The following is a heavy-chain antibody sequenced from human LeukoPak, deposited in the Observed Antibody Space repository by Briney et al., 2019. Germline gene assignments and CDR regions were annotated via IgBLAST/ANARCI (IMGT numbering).Heavy chain of an antibody. CDR1: GYTFTSYY. CDR2: INPSGGST. V-gene: IGHV1-46*01. J-gene: IGHJ6*03. CDR3: ARAIIAAATARGYYYYYYMAV. D-gene: IGHD6-13*01. Sequence: ASVKVSCKASGYTFTSYYMHWVRQAPGQGLEWMGIINPSGGSTSYAQKFQGRVTMTRDTSTSTVYMELSSLRSDDTAVYYCARAIIAAATARGYYYYYYMAVWGKGTTVTVSS.